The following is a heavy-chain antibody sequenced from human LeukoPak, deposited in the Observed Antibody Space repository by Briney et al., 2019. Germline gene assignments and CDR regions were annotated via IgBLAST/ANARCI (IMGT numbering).Heavy chain of an antibody. J-gene: IGHJ4*02. V-gene: IGHV1-18*01. CDR1: GYRFMSFG. D-gene: IGHD4-17*01. Sequence: ASVKVSCKASGYRFMSFGITWVRQAPGQGLEWMGWISAYNGNTNFAQKVQGRVTMTTDTSTSTAYMELRSLRSDDTAFYYCARDYGDYYFDYWGQGTLVTVSS. CDR2: ISAYNGNT. CDR3: ARDYGDYYFDY.